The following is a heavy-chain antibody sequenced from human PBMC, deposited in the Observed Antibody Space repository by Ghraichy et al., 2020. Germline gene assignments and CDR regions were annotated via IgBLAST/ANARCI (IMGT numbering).Heavy chain of an antibody. CDR3: AKVRAFGGVIVPFCMDV. CDR2: ISGSGGST. J-gene: IGHJ6*02. D-gene: IGHD3-16*02. CDR1: GFTFSSYA. Sequence: GSLRLSCAASGFTFSSYAMSWVRQAPGKGLEWVSAISGSGGSTYYADSVKGRFTISRDNSKNTLYLQMNSLRAEDTAVYYCAKVRAFGGVIVPFCMDVWGQGTTVTVSS. V-gene: IGHV3-23*01.